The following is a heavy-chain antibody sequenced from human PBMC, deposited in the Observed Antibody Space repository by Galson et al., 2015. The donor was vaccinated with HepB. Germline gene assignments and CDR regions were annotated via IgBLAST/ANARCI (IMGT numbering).Heavy chain of an antibody. J-gene: IGHJ4*02. D-gene: IGHD4-23*01. CDR3: AKGGGNSGFDY. CDR1: GFTFSSYG. Sequence: SLRLSCAASGFTFSSYGMHWVRQAPGKGLEWVAVISYDGSNKYYADSVKGRFTISRDNSKNTLYLQMNSLRAEDTAVYYCAKGGGNSGFDYWGQGTLVTVSS. CDR2: ISYDGSNK. V-gene: IGHV3-30*18.